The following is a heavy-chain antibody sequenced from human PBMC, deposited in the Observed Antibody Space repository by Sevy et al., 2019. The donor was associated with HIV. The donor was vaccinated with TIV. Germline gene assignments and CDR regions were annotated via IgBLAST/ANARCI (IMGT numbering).Heavy chain of an antibody. CDR2: RNTNNGNT. V-gene: IGHV1-8*03. CDR3: ARVVGYYFDAFDI. D-gene: IGHD1-1*01. CDR1: GYTFTSYD. J-gene: IGHJ3*02. Sequence: ASVKVSCKASGYTFTSYDMNWVRQATGQGLEWMGWRNTNNGNTGYAQQFLGRVTFTLNTSISTAYMELSSLRSEDTAVYYCARVVGYYFDAFDIWGQGTVVTVSS.